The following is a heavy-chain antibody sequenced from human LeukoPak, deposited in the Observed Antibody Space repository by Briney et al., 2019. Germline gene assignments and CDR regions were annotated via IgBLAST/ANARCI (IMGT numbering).Heavy chain of an antibody. Sequence: GGSLRLSCAASGFTFSSYAMSWVRQAPGKGLEWVSAISGSGGSTYYADSVKGRFTISRDNSKNTLYLQMNSLRAEDTAVYYCARDTSVVSRAPAAIFDPWGQGTLVTVSS. CDR2: ISGSGGST. D-gene: IGHD2-2*01. J-gene: IGHJ5*02. V-gene: IGHV3-23*01. CDR3: ARDTSVVSRAPAAIFDP. CDR1: GFTFSSYA.